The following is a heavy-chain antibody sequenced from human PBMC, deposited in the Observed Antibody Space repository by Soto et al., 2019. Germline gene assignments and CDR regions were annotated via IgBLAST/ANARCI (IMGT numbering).Heavy chain of an antibody. CDR1: GGTFSSYA. CDR3: ARDRVVSPYYYYGMDV. Sequence: ASVKVSCKASGGTFSSYAISWVRQAPGQGLEWMGGIIPIFGTANYAQKFQGRVTITADESTSTAYMELSSLRSEDTAVYYCARDRVVSPYYYYGMDVWGQGTTLSVSS. J-gene: IGHJ6*02. V-gene: IGHV1-69*13. D-gene: IGHD3-10*01. CDR2: IIPIFGTA.